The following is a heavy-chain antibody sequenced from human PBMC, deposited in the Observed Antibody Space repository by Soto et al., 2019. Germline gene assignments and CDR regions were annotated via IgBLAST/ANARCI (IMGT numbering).Heavy chain of an antibody. CDR2: IYYSGST. Sequence: PSATLSLTCTVSGGSISSYYWSWIRQPPGKGLEWIGYIYYSGSTNYNPSLKSRVTISVDTSKNQFSLKLSSATAADTAVYYCARAYYYDSSGFDYWGQGTLVTVSS. CDR1: GGSISSYY. V-gene: IGHV4-59*01. D-gene: IGHD3-22*01. CDR3: ARAYYYDSSGFDY. J-gene: IGHJ4*02.